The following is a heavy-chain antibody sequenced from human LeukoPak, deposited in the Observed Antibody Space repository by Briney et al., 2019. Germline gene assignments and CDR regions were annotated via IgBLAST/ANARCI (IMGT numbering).Heavy chain of an antibody. V-gene: IGHV1-69*04. CDR2: IIPILGIA. J-gene: IGHJ4*02. CDR1: GGTFSSYT. CDR3: ARDPAGAAGETLFDY. D-gene: IGHD1-26*01. Sequence: SAKVSCKASGGTFSSYTISWVRQAPGQGLEWMGRIIPILGIANYAQKFQGRVTITADKSTSTAYMEMSSLRSEDTAVYYCARDPAGAAGETLFDYWGQGTLVTVSS.